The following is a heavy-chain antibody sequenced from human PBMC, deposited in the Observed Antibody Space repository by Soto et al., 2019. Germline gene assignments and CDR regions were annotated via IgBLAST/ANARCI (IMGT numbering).Heavy chain of an antibody. J-gene: IGHJ4*02. CDR2: ISSSSSYI. Sequence: PGGSLRLSCAASGFTFSSYSMNWVRQAPGKGLEWVSSISSSSSYIYYADPVKGRFTISRDNAKNSLYLQMNSLRAEDTAVYYYARSPDYDILTGYPAPDYWGQGTLVTVSS. CDR3: ARSPDYDILTGYPAPDY. V-gene: IGHV3-21*01. CDR1: GFTFSSYS. D-gene: IGHD3-9*01.